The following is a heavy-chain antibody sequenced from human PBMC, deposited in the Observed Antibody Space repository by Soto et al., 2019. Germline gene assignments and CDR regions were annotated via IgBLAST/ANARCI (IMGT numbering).Heavy chain of an antibody. V-gene: IGHV3-23*01. Sequence: EVQLFESGGGFVESGGSLRLSCAASGFIFQDYAMSWVRQAPGKGLECVSTITSSDDITYSADSVRGRVTISRDNSANILFLLLTELSVDETATYYCAKGDSSGSFDHSRGYSTPDHWGLGTLVTVSS. CDR2: ITSSDDIT. CDR1: GFIFQDYA. D-gene: IGHD3-3*01. J-gene: IGHJ5*02. CDR3: AKGDSSGSFDHSRGYSTPDH.